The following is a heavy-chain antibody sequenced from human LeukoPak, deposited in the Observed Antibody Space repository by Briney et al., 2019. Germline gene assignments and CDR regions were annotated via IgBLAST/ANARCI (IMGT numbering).Heavy chain of an antibody. Sequence: PSETLSLTCAVYGGSFSGYCWSWIRQPPGKGLEWIGEINHSGSTNYNPSLKSRVTISVDTSKNQFSQKLSSVTAADTAVYYCARAQGYCTNGVCYFDYWGQGTLVTVAS. V-gene: IGHV4-34*01. D-gene: IGHD2-8*01. J-gene: IGHJ4*02. CDR3: ARAQGYCTNGVCYFDY. CDR2: INHSGST. CDR1: GGSFSGYC.